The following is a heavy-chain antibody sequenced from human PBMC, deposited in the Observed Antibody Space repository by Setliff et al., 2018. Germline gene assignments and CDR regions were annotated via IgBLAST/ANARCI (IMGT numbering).Heavy chain of an antibody. Sequence: SETLSLTCTVSGGSISSSYWSWIRQPPGKGLEWIGYFYHSGSMNYNPSLKGRVTMSVDTSNNQLSLKLTSVSVADTVMYYCARSHYYASGNSHYYYTDVWGKGTAVTVSS. CDR3: ARSHYYASGNSHYYYTDV. J-gene: IGHJ6*03. V-gene: IGHV4-4*09. CDR2: FYHSGSM. CDR1: GGSISSSY. D-gene: IGHD3-10*01.